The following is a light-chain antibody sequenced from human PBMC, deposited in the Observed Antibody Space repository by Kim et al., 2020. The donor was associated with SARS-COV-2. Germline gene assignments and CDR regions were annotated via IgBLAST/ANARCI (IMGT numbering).Light chain of an antibody. CDR1: KLGDKY. CDR2: QHT. J-gene: IGLJ3*02. CDR3: QAWDSSTAV. Sequence: SYELTQPPSVSVSPGQTASITCSGSKLGDKYAYWYQKKPGQSPILVIYQHTKRPSGISQRFSGSSFGNTATLTISRAQTMDEADYYCQAWDSSTAVFGAGTQVTVL. V-gene: IGLV3-1*01.